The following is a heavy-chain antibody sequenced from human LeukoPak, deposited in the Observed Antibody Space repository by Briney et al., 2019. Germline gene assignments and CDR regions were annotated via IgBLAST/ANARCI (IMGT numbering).Heavy chain of an antibody. J-gene: IGHJ4*02. V-gene: IGHV3-23*01. CDR2: ISGRGDNA. Sequence: PGGSLRLSCAASGFTFSSYAMSWVRQAPGKGLEWVSVISGRGDNAYYADSVKGRFTISRDNSKNTLYLQMNSLRAEDTAVYYCAKEAVAGPVDYWGQGTLVTVSS. CDR1: GFTFSSYA. CDR3: AKEAVAGPVDY. D-gene: IGHD6-19*01.